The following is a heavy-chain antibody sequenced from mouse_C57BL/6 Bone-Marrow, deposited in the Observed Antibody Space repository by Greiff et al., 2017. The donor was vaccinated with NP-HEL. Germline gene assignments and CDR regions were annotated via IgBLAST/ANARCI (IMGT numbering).Heavy chain of an antibody. CDR1: GYTFTSYW. V-gene: IGHV1-52*01. CDR3: AREGVYYDYFDY. D-gene: IGHD2-1*01. J-gene: IGHJ2*01. Sequence: QVQLQQPGAELVRPGSSVKLSCKASGYTFTSYWMHWVKQRPIQGLEWIGNIDPSDSETHYNQKFKDKATLTVDKSSSTAYMQLSRLTSEDSAVYYCAREGVYYDYFDYWGQGTTLTVSS. CDR2: IDPSDSET.